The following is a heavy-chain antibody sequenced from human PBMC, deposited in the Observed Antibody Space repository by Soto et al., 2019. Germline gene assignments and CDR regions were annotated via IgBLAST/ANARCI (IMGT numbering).Heavy chain of an antibody. Sequence: PGGSLRLSCAASGFTFSSYSMNWVRQAPGKGLEWVSSISSSSSYIYYADSVKGRFTISRDNAKNSLYLQMNSLRAEDTAVYYCARDHYDFWSGYYPWGQGTLVTVSP. CDR2: ISSSSSYI. V-gene: IGHV3-21*01. D-gene: IGHD3-3*01. CDR1: GFTFSSYS. J-gene: IGHJ5*02. CDR3: ARDHYDFWSGYYP.